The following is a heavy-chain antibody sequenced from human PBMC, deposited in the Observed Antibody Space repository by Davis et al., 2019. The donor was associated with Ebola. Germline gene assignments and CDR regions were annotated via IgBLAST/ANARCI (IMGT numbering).Heavy chain of an antibody. CDR1: GFTFADYA. CDR3: AQASVNYYRGFDF. D-gene: IGHD1-26*01. J-gene: IGHJ4*02. Sequence: PGGSLRLSCAASGFTFADYAMHWVRQAPGKGLEWVSGISWNSGHIVYADSVKGRFTISRDNAKNSLYLQMNSLRAEDTALYYCAQASVNYYRGFDFWGQGTLVTVSS. V-gene: IGHV3-9*01. CDR2: ISWNSGHI.